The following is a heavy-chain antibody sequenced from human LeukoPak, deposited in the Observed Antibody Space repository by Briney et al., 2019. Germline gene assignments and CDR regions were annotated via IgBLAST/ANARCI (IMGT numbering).Heavy chain of an antibody. CDR2: INPNSGGT. D-gene: IGHD2-8*01. Sequence: ASVKVSCKASGYTFTGYYMHWVRQAPGQGLEWMGWINPNSGGTNYAQKFQGRVTMTRDTSISTAYMELSRLRSDDTAVYYCARAYCTNGVCYTPGAFDIWGQGTMVTVSS. V-gene: IGHV1-2*02. CDR3: ARAYCTNGVCYTPGAFDI. CDR1: GYTFTGYY. J-gene: IGHJ3*02.